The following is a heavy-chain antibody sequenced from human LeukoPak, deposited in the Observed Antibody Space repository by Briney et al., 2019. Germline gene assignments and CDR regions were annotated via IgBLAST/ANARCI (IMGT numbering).Heavy chain of an antibody. D-gene: IGHD5-12*01. CDR2: INWNGDDT. CDR1: GFSFSSYA. V-gene: IGHV3-20*04. CDR3: ARRVATLDYYYYMDV. J-gene: IGHJ6*03. Sequence: GGSLRLSCAASGFSFSSYAMSWVRQAPGKGLEWVSGINWNGDDTGYADSVKGRFTISRDNAKKSLYLQMNSLRAEDTALYYCARRVATLDYYYYMDVWGKGTTVTVSS.